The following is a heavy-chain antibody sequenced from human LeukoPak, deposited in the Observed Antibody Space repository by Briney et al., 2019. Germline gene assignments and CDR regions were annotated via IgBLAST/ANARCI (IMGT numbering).Heavy chain of an antibody. CDR1: GGSISSSSYY. CDR3: ARVTAAGTILAYYYGMDV. J-gene: IGHJ6*02. CDR2: IYYSGST. V-gene: IGHV4-39*07. Sequence: PSETLSLTCTVSGGSISSSSYYWGWIRQPPGKGLEWIGSIYYSGSTYYNPSLKSRVTISVDTSKNQFSLKLSSVTAAGTAVYYCARVTAAGTILAYYYGMDVWGQGTTVTVSS. D-gene: IGHD6-13*01.